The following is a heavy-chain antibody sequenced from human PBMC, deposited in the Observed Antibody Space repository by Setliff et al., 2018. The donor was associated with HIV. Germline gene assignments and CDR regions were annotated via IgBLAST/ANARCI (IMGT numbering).Heavy chain of an antibody. CDR3: ARDPVSDNSATPYYCDY. D-gene: IGHD2-21*01. Sequence: SVKVSCKASGGTFSTYAISWVRQAPGQGLEWMGGINPIFGTANYDQRFQGRVTITADETTSTAYMELSSLRSEDTAVYFCARDPVSDNSATPYYCDYWGQGTLVTVSS. V-gene: IGHV1-69*13. CDR1: GGTFSTYA. J-gene: IGHJ4*02. CDR2: INPIFGTA.